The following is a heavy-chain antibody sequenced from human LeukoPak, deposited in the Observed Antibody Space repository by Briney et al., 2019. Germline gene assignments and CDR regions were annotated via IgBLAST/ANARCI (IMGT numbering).Heavy chain of an antibody. J-gene: IGHJ6*03. D-gene: IGHD2-8*01. CDR2: ISSSGSTI. CDR3: AKGPNVAMVYAYYMDV. Sequence: GGSLRLSCAASGFTFSSYSMNWVRQAPGKGLEWVSYISSSGSTIYYADSVKGRFTISRDNAKNSLYLHMNSLRVEDTALYYCAKGPNVAMVYAYYMDVWGKGTTVTVSS. CDR1: GFTFSSYS. V-gene: IGHV3-48*04.